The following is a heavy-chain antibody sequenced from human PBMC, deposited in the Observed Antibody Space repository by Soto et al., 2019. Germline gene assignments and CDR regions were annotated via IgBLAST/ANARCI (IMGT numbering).Heavy chain of an antibody. D-gene: IGHD2-2*01. CDR2: IWYDGSNK. CDR1: GFTFSSYG. V-gene: IGHV3-33*01. CDR3: ARDPMYCSSTSCYVRYFQH. Sequence: QVQLVESGGGVVQPGRSLRLSCAASGFTFSSYGMHWVRQAPGKGLEWVAVIWYDGSNKYYADSVKGRSTISRDNSKNTLYLQMNSLRAEDTAVYYCARDPMYCSSTSCYVRYFQHWGQGTLVTVSS. J-gene: IGHJ1*01.